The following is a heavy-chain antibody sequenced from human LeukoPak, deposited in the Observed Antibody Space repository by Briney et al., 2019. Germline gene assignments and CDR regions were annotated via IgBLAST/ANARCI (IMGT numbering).Heavy chain of an antibody. V-gene: IGHV1-69*13. D-gene: IGHD2-2*01. CDR3: ARDIVVVPAINYYHYGMDV. Sequence: ASVKVSCKASGGTFSSYAISWVRQAPGQGLEWMGGIIPIFGTASYAQKFQGRVTITADESTSTAYMELSSLRSEDTAVYYCARDIVVVPAINYYHYGMDVWGQGTTVTVSS. J-gene: IGHJ6*02. CDR2: IIPIFGTA. CDR1: GGTFSSYA.